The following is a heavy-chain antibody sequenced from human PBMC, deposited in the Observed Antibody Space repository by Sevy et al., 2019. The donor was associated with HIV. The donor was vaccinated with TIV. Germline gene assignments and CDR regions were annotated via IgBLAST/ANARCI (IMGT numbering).Heavy chain of an antibody. CDR1: GGTFSSYA. J-gene: IGHJ5*02. Sequence: ASVKVSCKASGGTFSSYAISWVRQAPGQGLEWMEGIIPIFGTANYAQKFQGRVTITADKSTSTAYMELSSLRSEDTAVYYWSRVRSSSWPRPPYNWFDPWGQGTLVTVSS. CDR3: SRVRSSSWPRPPYNWFDP. CDR2: IIPIFGTA. V-gene: IGHV1-69*06. D-gene: IGHD6-13*01.